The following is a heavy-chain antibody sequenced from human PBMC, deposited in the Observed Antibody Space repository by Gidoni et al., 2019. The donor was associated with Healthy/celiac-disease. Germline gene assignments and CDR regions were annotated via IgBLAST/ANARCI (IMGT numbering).Heavy chain of an antibody. CDR3: ARGGDGYCSSTSCYWDWFDP. D-gene: IGHD2-2*03. CDR2: ISYDGSNK. V-gene: IGHV3-30-3*01. J-gene: IGHJ5*02. Sequence: QVQLVESGGGVVQPGRSLRLSCAAAGFTFSSYAIHWFRQAPGKALEWVAVISYDGSNKYYADSVKGRFTISRDNSKNTLYLQMNSLRAEDTAVYYCARGGDGYCSSTSCYWDWFDPWGQGTLVTVSS. CDR1: GFTFSSYA.